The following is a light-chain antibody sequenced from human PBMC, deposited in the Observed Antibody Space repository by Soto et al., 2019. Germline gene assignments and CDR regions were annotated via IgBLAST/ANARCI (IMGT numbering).Light chain of an antibody. J-gene: IGKJ1*01. V-gene: IGKV4-1*01. Sequence: DIVMTQSPDSLAVSLGERATINCKSSQRALFASKNYLAWYQQKPGQAPRLLIYWASTRESGVPDRFSGSGSGTDFTLIISSLQAEDVAVYFCQQYHNPPRTFGQGTKVDIK. CDR3: QQYHNPPRT. CDR1: QRALFASKNY. CDR2: WAS.